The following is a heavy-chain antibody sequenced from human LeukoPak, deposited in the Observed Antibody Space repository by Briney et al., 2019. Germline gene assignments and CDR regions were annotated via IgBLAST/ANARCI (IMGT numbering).Heavy chain of an antibody. D-gene: IGHD1-1*01. CDR3: ARVAKERVGGVYYFDY. V-gene: IGHV3-13*01. CDR2: IGTAGDT. CDR1: GFTFSDYD. Sequence: GGSLRLSCAASGFTFSDYDMHWVRQATGKGLEWVSAIGTAGDTYYTGSVKGRFTISRGNAKNSLYLQMNSLRAGGTAVYYCARVAKERVGGVYYFDYWGQGTLVTVSS. J-gene: IGHJ4*02.